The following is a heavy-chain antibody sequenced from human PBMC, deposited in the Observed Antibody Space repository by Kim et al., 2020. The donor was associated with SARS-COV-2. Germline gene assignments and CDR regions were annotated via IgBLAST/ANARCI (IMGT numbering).Heavy chain of an antibody. J-gene: IGHJ4*02. Sequence: PSLKSRVTISGDTSKNQFSLKLSSVTAADTAVYYCARESMIDSSGYYFDYWGQGTLVTVSS. V-gene: IGHV4-31*02. D-gene: IGHD3-22*01. CDR3: ARESMIDSSGYYFDY.